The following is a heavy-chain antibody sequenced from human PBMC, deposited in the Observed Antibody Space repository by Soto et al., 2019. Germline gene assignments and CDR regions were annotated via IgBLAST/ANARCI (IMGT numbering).Heavy chain of an antibody. CDR2: IWYDGSNK. Sequence: QVQLVESGGGVVQPGRSLRLSCAASGFTFSSYGMHWVRQAPGKGLEWVAVIWYDGSNKYYADSVKGRFTISRDNSKNTLYLQMNSLRAEDTALYYCARDRAPLMVATSDFDYWGQGTLVTVSS. V-gene: IGHV3-33*01. J-gene: IGHJ4*02. CDR3: ARDRAPLMVATSDFDY. CDR1: GFTFSSYG. D-gene: IGHD5-12*01.